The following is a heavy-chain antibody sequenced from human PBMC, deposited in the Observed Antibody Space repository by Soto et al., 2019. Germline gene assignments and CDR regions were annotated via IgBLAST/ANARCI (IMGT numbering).Heavy chain of an antibody. CDR3: ARGDGRGSSGFYYYYGMDV. Sequence: QVQLVQSGAEVKKPGASVKVSCKASGFTFTNYFFHWVRQALRQGLEWMGIISPSDGSTNYVQSLQGRVTMPSDTSTSKVYMELSSLRSEDTAVYYCARGDGRGSSGFYYYYGMDVWGHGTTVTVSS. CDR1: GFTFTNYF. D-gene: IGHD6-25*01. CDR2: ISPSDGST. J-gene: IGHJ6*02. V-gene: IGHV1-46*01.